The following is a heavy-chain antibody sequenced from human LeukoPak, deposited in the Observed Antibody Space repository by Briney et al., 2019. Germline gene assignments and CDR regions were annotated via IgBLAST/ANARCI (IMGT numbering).Heavy chain of an antibody. J-gene: IGHJ1*01. D-gene: IGHD6-19*01. V-gene: IGHV5-51*01. CDR1: GYRFNYW. Sequence: KGGESLKISCKGSGYRFNYWIGWVRQMPGKGLEWMGVIYPGDSDTRYSPSFQGQVTISADKSISTAYLQWSSLKASDTAMYYCARAVAGAPEYFQHWGRAPWSPSPQ. CDR2: IYPGDSDT. CDR3: ARAVAGAPEYFQH.